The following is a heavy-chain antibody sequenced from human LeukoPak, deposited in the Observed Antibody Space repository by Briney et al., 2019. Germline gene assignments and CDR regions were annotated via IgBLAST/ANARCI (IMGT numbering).Heavy chain of an antibody. J-gene: IGHJ5*02. Sequence: GGSLRLSCAASGFTFGSYSMNWVRQAPGKGLEWVSSISSSSSYIYYADSVKGRFTISRDNAKNSLYLQMSSLRAEDTAVYYCARVATYSSSWYDWFDPWGQGTLVTVSS. V-gene: IGHV3-21*01. CDR1: GFTFGSYS. D-gene: IGHD6-13*01. CDR3: ARVATYSSSWYDWFDP. CDR2: ISSSSSYI.